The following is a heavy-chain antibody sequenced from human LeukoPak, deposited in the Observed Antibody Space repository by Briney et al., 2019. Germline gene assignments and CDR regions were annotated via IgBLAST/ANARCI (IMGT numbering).Heavy chain of an antibody. CDR2: INHSGST. CDR3: ARGRRWYYDSSGYTTLGNYFDY. J-gene: IGHJ4*02. Sequence: SETLSLTCAVYGGSFSGYYWSWIRQPPGKGLEWIGEINHSGSTNYNPSLKSRVTISVDTSKNQFSLKLSSVTAADTAVYYCARGRRWYYDSSGYTTLGNYFDYWGQGTLVTVSS. V-gene: IGHV4-34*01. D-gene: IGHD3-22*01. CDR1: GGSFSGYY.